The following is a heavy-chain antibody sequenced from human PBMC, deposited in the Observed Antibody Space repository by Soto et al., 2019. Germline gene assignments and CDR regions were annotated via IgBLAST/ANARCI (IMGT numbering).Heavy chain of an antibody. J-gene: IGHJ4*02. V-gene: IGHV5-51*01. CDR3: ARQHPLDSRVWFT. D-gene: IGHD6-19*01. CDR1: GDSFTGFW. Sequence: GESLKISCKVSGDSFTGFWIGWVRQMPGKGLEWLGSIYPRDSDTRYSPSFQGQVTISADKSLSTAYLQWNSLQTSDTAIYYCARQHPLDSRVWFTWGQGTLVTVSS. CDR2: IYPRDSDT.